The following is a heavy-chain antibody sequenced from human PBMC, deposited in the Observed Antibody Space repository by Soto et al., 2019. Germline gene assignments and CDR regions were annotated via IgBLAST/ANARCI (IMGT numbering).Heavy chain of an antibody. D-gene: IGHD2-15*01. CDR1: GYTFTSYY. Sequence: ASVKVSCKASGYTFTSYYMHWVRQAPGQGLEWMGIINTSGGSTSYAQKLKGRVTMTRDTSTSTVYMKLSSLRYEDTAENYCARELRDIVVVVAATAGYFDLWGRGTLVTVSS. J-gene: IGHJ2*01. V-gene: IGHV1-46*01. CDR2: INTSGGST. CDR3: ARELRDIVVVVAATAGYFDL.